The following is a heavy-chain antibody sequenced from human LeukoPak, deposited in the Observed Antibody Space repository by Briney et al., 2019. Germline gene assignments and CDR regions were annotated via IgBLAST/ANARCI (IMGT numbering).Heavy chain of an antibody. D-gene: IGHD6-19*01. V-gene: IGHV4-59*01. CDR3: ARCKRRKEWLAGGVDY. CDR1: GGSISTYY. CDR2: IYYSGST. Sequence: SETLSLTCTVSGGSISTYYWSWIRQPPGKGLEWIGYIYYSGSTNYNPSLKSRVTISVDTSKNQFSLKLSSVTAADTAVYYCARCKRRKEWLAGGVDYWGQGTLVTVSS. J-gene: IGHJ4*02.